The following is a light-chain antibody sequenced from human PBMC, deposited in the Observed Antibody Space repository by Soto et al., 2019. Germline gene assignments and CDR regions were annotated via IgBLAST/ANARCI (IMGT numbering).Light chain of an antibody. V-gene: IGKV1-5*01. Sequence: DIQMTQSPSTLSASVGDRVTITCRASRSITIWLAWYQQKPGKAPKLLIFDASSLESGVPSRFSGSGSGTEFTLTISSLQPDDFATYYCQHYSSYSCTFGQGTKVEI. CDR2: DAS. J-gene: IGKJ1*01. CDR1: RSITIW. CDR3: QHYSSYSCT.